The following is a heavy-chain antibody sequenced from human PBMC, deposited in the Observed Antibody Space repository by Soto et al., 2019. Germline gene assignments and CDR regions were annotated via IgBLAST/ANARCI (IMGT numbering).Heavy chain of an antibody. V-gene: IGHV4-39*07. CDR1: GGSIISTINS. CDR3: ARVKTNPRDYYGMDV. Sequence: SETLSLTCTVSGGSIISTINSWVWIRQPPGKGLEWIGSIYYTGSTYYNPSLKRRVTMSVDTSKNQFSLKLSSVTAADTAVYYCARVKTNPRDYYGMDVWGQGTTVTVSS. CDR2: IYYTGST. J-gene: IGHJ6*02. D-gene: IGHD2-8*01.